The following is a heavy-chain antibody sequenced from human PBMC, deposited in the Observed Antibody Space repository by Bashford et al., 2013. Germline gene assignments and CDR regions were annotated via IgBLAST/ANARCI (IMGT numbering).Heavy chain of an antibody. Sequence: ASVKVSCKVSGYTLIELSIHWVRQAPGKGLEWVGGFEPEDGERIYAQKFQGRVTMTEDTSTNTAYMEVSNLRSDDTAMYYCATGVVVGDKSRVLQFWGQGTLVTVSS. J-gene: IGHJ4*02. CDR2: FEPEDGER. CDR3: ATGVVVGDKSRVLQF. D-gene: IGHD2-15*01. CDR1: GYTLIELS. V-gene: IGHV1-24*01.